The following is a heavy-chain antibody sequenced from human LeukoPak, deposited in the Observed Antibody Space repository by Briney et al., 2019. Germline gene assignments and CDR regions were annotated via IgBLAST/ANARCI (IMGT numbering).Heavy chain of an antibody. D-gene: IGHD3-22*01. V-gene: IGHV1-2*02. CDR1: GYAFTGYY. CDR3: ARYSSWDAFDI. CDR2: INPNSGGT. J-gene: IGHJ3*02. Sequence: ASVRVSCKASGYAFTGYYMHWVRQAPGQGLEWMGWINPNSGGTNYAQKFQGRVTMTRDTSISTAYMELSRLRSDDTAVYYCARYSSWDAFDIWGQGTMVTVSS.